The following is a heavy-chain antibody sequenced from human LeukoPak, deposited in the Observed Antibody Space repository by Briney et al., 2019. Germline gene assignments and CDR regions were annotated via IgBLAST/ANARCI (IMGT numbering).Heavy chain of an antibody. Sequence: GRSLRLSCAASGFTFSSYGMHWVRQAPGKGLEWVAFIRYDGSNKYYADSVKGRFTISRDNSKNTLYLQMNSLRAEDTAVYYCAKDFLRYSYGSYYYMDVWGKGTTVTVSS. CDR2: IRYDGSNK. D-gene: IGHD5-18*01. V-gene: IGHV3-30*02. CDR3: AKDFLRYSYGSYYYMDV. CDR1: GFTFSSYG. J-gene: IGHJ6*03.